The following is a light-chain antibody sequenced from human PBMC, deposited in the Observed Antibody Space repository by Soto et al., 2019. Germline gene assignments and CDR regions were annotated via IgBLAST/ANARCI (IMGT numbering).Light chain of an antibody. J-gene: IGKJ1*01. CDR2: EAS. CDR3: MQGTQFPRT. V-gene: IGKV2D-29*01. Sequence: EIVLTQTPLSLSVTPGQPASISCKSSQSLLHSDGKTYLYWYLQRPGQPPQALMYEASNRFSGVPDRFSGSGSCTDFTLKIRRVEADDVGVYYCMQGTQFPRTFGQGTKAEIK. CDR1: QSLLHSDGKTY.